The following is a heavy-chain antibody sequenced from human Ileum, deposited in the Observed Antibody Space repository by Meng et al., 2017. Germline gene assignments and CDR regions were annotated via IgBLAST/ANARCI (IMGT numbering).Heavy chain of an antibody. J-gene: IGHJ4*02. D-gene: IGHD5-18*01. CDR2: IYYDGSS. CDR3: AREFYVDTAMVIDS. V-gene: IGHV4-30-4*01. Sequence: QVQLQESGPGLVNPSQTLSLTCSVSNGSLTNVNNYWNWIRQAPGQALEHIGYIYYDGSSYATPTLKSRVTMSIDTSTNQFSLRLDSVTAADTAVYYCAREFYVDTAMVIDSWGPGALVTVSS. CDR1: NGSLTNVNNY.